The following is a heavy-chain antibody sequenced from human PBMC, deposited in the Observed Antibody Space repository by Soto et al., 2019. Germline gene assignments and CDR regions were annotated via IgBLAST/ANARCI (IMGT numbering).Heavy chain of an antibody. CDR3: ARTLVLLWFGETYNWFDP. J-gene: IGHJ5*02. Sequence: SETLSLTCTVSGGSISSHYWSWIRQPPGKGLEWIGCIYYSGSTNYNPSLKSRVTISVDTSKNQFSLKLSSVTAADTAVYYCARTLVLLWFGETYNWFDPWGQGTLVTVSS. CDR1: GGSISSHY. D-gene: IGHD3-10*01. CDR2: IYYSGST. V-gene: IGHV4-59*11.